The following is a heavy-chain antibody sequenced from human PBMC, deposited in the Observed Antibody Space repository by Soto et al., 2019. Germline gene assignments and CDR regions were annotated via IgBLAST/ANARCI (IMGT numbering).Heavy chain of an antibody. J-gene: IGHJ6*02. V-gene: IGHV3-21*01. Sequence: EVQLVESGGGLVKPGGSLRLSCAASGFSFSSYSMNWVRQAPGKGLEWVSSIRSSSSYIYYADSVKGRFTISRDNAKNSLYLQMNSLRAEDTAVYYCARDGTTIFGVVLTLLNGMDVWGQGTTVTVSS. CDR3: ARDGTTIFGVVLTLLNGMDV. D-gene: IGHD3-3*01. CDR1: GFSFSSYS. CDR2: IRSSSSYI.